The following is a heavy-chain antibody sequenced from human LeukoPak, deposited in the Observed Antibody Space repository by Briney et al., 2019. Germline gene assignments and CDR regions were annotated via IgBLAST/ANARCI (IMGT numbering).Heavy chain of an antibody. Sequence: GRSLRLSCAASGFTFSSYGMHWVRQAPGKGLEWVAVISYDGSNKYYADSVKGRFTISRDNSKNTLYLQMNSLRAEDTAVYYCAKEIAVAGTRWFDLWGQGTLVTVSS. CDR2: ISYDGSNK. CDR1: GFTFSSYG. V-gene: IGHV3-30*18. J-gene: IGHJ5*02. CDR3: AKEIAVAGTRWFDL. D-gene: IGHD6-19*01.